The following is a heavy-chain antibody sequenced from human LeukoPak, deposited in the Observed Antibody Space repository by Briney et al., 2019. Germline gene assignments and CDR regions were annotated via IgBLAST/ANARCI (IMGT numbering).Heavy chain of an antibody. Sequence: ASVKVSCKASGYTFTGYYMHWERQAPGQGLEWMGWINPNSGGTNYAQKFQGRVTMTRDTSISTAYMELSRLRSDDTAVYYCARSVSISPMFDYWGQGTLIPVSS. CDR2: INPNSGGT. D-gene: IGHD2-21*01. CDR1: GYTFTGYY. V-gene: IGHV1-2*02. CDR3: ARSVSISPMFDY. J-gene: IGHJ4*02.